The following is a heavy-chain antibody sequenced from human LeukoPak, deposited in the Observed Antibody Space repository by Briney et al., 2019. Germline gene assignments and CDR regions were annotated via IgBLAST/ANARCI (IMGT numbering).Heavy chain of an antibody. J-gene: IGHJ4*02. CDR2: ISSSSSYI. CDR3: ARGGAARPDF. V-gene: IGHV3-21*01. CDR1: GFTFSSYS. Sequence: PGGSLRLSCAASGFTFSSYSMNWVRQAPGKGLEWVSSISSSSSYIYHADSVKGRFTISRGNAKNSLYLQMNSLRVEDTAVYYCARGGAARPDFWGQGTLVTVSS. D-gene: IGHD6-6*01.